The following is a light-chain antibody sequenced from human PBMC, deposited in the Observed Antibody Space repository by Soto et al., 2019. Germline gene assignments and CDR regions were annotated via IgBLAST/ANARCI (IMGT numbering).Light chain of an antibody. CDR1: ESIYINS. V-gene: IGKV3-20*01. J-gene: IGKJ3*01. CDR2: AAS. CDR3: QQYGASPFT. Sequence: EIVLTQSPATLSLSPGESATLSCKASESIYINSFAWYYQKPGQPPRLLIYAASTRTTGIPDRFSGSGSWTDFVLSIDRLEVEDSGIYYCQQYGASPFTFGPGTRVDIK.